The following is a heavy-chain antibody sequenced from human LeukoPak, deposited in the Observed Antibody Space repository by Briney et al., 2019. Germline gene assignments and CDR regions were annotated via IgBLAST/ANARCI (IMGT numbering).Heavy chain of an antibody. J-gene: IGHJ3*02. Sequence: SETLSLTCTVSGGSISSSSYYWGWIRQPPGKGLEWIGYSYYSGSTNYNPSLKSRVTISVDTSKIQFSLKLSSVTAANTAVYYCARAPGGYGSGSRGAFDIWGQGTMVTVSS. D-gene: IGHD3-10*01. CDR3: ARAPGGYGSGSRGAFDI. CDR2: SYYSGST. V-gene: IGHV4-61*05. CDR1: GGSISSSSYY.